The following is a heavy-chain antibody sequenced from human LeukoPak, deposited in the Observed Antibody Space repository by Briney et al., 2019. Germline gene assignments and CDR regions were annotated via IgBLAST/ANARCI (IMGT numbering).Heavy chain of an antibody. Sequence: GGSLRLSCAASGFTFDDYAMHWVRQAPGKGLEWVSGISWNSGSIGYADSVKGRFTISRDNAKNSLYLQMNSLRAEDTALYYCAKGQRVDSPYYFDYWGQGTLVTVSS. D-gene: IGHD2-21*01. CDR1: GFTFDDYA. CDR2: ISWNSGSI. J-gene: IGHJ4*02. V-gene: IGHV3-9*01. CDR3: AKGQRVDSPYYFDY.